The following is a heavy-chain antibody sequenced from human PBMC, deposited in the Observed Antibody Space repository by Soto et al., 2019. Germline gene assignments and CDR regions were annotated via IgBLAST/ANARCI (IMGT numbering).Heavy chain of an antibody. Sequence: EVQLVESGGGLVQPGGSLRLSCAASGFTFSSYWMSWVRQAPGKGLEWVANIKQDGSEKYYVDSVKGRFTNSRDNAKNSLYLQMNSLRAEDTAVYYCARDETYCSGGSCYYYYYGMDVWGQGTTVTVSS. J-gene: IGHJ6*02. D-gene: IGHD2-15*01. V-gene: IGHV3-7*03. CDR3: ARDETYCSGGSCYYYYYGMDV. CDR2: IKQDGSEK. CDR1: GFTFSSYW.